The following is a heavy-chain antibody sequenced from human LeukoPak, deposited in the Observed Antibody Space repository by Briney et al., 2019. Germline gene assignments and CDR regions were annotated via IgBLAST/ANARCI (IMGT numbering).Heavy chain of an antibody. CDR1: VFSFTSSA. D-gene: IGHD1-26*01. J-gene: IGHJ3*02. V-gene: IGHV1-58*02. Sequence: ASGTVSCMPSVFSFTSSAMQWVRHARGERLGWIGWIFVGSDNTNYAHKFQERVNITREMSTSTAYMELSSPRSEATAVYYCAAESGSYRGNYAFDIWGQGTMVTVSS. CDR2: IFVGSDNT. CDR3: AAESGSYRGNYAFDI.